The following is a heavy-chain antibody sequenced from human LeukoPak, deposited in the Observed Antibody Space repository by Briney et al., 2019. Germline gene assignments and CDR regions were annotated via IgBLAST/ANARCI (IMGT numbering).Heavy chain of an antibody. D-gene: IGHD2-2*02. J-gene: IGHJ4*02. CDR1: SGSFSGYY. CDR2: INHSGST. CDR3: ARGPFCSGTSCYRDHDY. Sequence: SETLCLTCAVYSGSFSGYYWRWIRQPPGKGLEWIGEINHSGSTNYSPSLKSRVTISVDTSKNQFSLKLTSVTAADTAVYYCARGPFCSGTSCYRDHDYWGQGTLVTVSS. V-gene: IGHV4-34*01.